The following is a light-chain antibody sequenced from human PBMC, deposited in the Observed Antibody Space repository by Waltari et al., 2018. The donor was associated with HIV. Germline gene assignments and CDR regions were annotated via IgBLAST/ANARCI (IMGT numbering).Light chain of an antibody. CDR2: WAS. V-gene: IGKV4-1*01. CDR1: RTVLYNRNY. J-gene: IGKJ4*01. CDR3: QQYYTLRST. Sequence: DIVMTQSPDSLAVSLGARATVTCTSSRTVLYNRNYLAWYQQKPGQPPKVLIYWASTRAIGVPDRFSGSGSGTDFSLTISRVQADDVAIYYWQQYYTLRSTFGGGTKIEI.